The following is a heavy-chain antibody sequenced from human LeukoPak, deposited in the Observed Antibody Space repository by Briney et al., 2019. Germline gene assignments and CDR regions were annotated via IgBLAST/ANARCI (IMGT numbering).Heavy chain of an antibody. CDR2: MKQDGSEK. V-gene: IGHV3-7*01. CDR1: GFIFSSYW. Sequence: GGSLRLSCAASGFIFSSYWMTWVRQAPGKELDWVANMKQDGSEKHYVDSVKGRFTISRDNARNSLYLQMNSLSAEDTAVYYRVRLDRSGYMDYWGQGILLTVSS. J-gene: IGHJ4*02. CDR3: VRLDRSGYMDY. D-gene: IGHD3-22*01.